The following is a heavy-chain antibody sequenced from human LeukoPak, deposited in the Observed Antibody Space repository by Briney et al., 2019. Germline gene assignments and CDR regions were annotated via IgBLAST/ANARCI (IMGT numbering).Heavy chain of an antibody. CDR2: IYYSGNT. D-gene: IGHD3-10*01. CDR3: ARSPSYYYADY. Sequence: MSSETLSLTCSVSGGSISSSSDYWGWVRQPPGKGLEWIGSIYYSGNTYYNPSLKSRVTISVDTSKNQLSLKLSSVTAADTAVYYCARSPSYYYADYWGQGTLVTVSS. CDR1: GGSISSSSDY. J-gene: IGHJ4*02. V-gene: IGHV4-39*07.